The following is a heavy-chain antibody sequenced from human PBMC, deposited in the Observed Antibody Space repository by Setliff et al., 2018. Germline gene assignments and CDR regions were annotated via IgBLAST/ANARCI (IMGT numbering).Heavy chain of an antibody. D-gene: IGHD3-10*01. CDR2: INTNTGNP. J-gene: IGHJ4*02. CDR3: AAPAVEKFYYASGSNTNFDY. Sequence: ASVKVSCKASGYTFTSYAMNWVRQAPGQGLEWMGWINTNTGNPTYAQKLQGRVTMTTDTSTSTAYMELRSLRSDDTAVYYCAAPAVEKFYYASGSNTNFDYWGQGTLVTVSS. CDR1: GYTFTSYA. V-gene: IGHV1-18*01.